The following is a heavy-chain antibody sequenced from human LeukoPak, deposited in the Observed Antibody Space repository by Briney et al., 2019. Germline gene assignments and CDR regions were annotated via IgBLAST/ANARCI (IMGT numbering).Heavy chain of an antibody. CDR2: MNPNSGNT. D-gene: IGHD4-17*01. V-gene: IGHV1-8*03. CDR1: GYTFTSYG. J-gene: IGHJ4*02. Sequence: ASVKVSCKASGYTFTSYGISWVRQAPGQGLEWMGWMNPNSGNTGYAQKFQGRVTITRNTSISTAYMELSSLRSEDTAVYYCARLDTVTTGFDYWGQGTLVTVSS. CDR3: ARLDTVTTGFDY.